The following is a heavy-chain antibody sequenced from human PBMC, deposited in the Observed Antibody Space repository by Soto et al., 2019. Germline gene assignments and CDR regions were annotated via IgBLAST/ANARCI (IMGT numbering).Heavy chain of an antibody. D-gene: IGHD3-22*01. CDR1: GGSISSGGYY. V-gene: IGHV4-31*03. CDR2: IYYSGST. J-gene: IGHJ6*02. Sequence: SETLSLTCTVSGGSISSGGYYWSWIRQHPGKGLEWIGYIYYSGSTYYNPSLKSRVTISVDTSKNQFSLKLSSVTAADTAVYYCARDGKRSDYYDSSGYYHYYYYYGMDVWGQGTTVTVSS. CDR3: ARDGKRSDYYDSSGYYHYYYYYGMDV.